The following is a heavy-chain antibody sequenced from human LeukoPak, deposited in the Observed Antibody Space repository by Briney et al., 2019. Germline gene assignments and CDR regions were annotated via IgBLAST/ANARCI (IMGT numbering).Heavy chain of an antibody. Sequence: SETLSLTCTVSGGSISSYYWSWIRQPPGKGLEWIGHIYYSGSTNYNPSLKSRVTISIDTSKNQFSLRLSSVTAADMAVYYCARGAAGYSYGWGQGTLVTVSS. CDR3: ARGAAGYSYG. D-gene: IGHD5-18*01. J-gene: IGHJ4*02. CDR2: IYYSGST. CDR1: GGSISSYY. V-gene: IGHV4-59*01.